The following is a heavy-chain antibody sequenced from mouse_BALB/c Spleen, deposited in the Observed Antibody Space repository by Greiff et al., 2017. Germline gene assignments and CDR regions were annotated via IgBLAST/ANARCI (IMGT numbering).Heavy chain of an antibody. D-gene: IGHD2-1*01. J-gene: IGHJ4*01. CDR3: ARYGNYRTGAMDY. CDR2: IYPGNVNT. V-gene: IGHV1S56*01. CDR1: GYTFTSYY. Sequence: QVQLQQSGPELVKPGASVRISCKASGYTFTSYYIHWVKQRPGQGLEWIGWIYPGNVNTKYNEKFKGKATLTADKSSSTAYMQLSSLTSEDSAVYFCARYGNYRTGAMDYWGQGTSVTVSS.